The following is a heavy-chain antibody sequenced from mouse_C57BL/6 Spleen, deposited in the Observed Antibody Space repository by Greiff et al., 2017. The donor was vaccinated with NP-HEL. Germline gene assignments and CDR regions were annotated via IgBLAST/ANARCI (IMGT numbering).Heavy chain of an antibody. V-gene: IGHV2-5*01. D-gene: IGHD1-2*01. Sequence: QVTLKESGPGLVQPSQSLSITCTVSGFSLTSYGVHWVRQSPGKGLEWLGVIWRGGSTDYNAAFMSRLSITKDNSKSQVFFKMNSLQADDTAIYYCAKTPITTAWYFEVWGTGTTVTVSS. CDR3: AKTPITTAWYFEV. CDR1: GFSLTSYG. CDR2: IWRGGST. J-gene: IGHJ1*03.